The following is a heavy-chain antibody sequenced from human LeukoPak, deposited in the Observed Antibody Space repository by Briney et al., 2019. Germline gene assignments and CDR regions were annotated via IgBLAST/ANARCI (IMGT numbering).Heavy chain of an antibody. J-gene: IGHJ3*02. CDR2: LRCRGGGT. D-gene: IGHD3-9*01. V-gene: IGHV3-23*01. CDR1: GFTFSSYA. CDR3: AGFYDILTGRPI. Sequence: GGSLRLSCADSGFTFSSYAMSWVRQAPGKGLEWVSGLRCRGGGTFYADDLKGRVSISRDSLRNTLYLQMNSLRAEETAVYYCAGFYDILTGRPIWGQGTMVTVSS.